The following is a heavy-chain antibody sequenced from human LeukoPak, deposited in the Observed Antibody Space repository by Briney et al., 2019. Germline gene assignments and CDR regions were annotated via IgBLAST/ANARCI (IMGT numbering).Heavy chain of an antibody. J-gene: IGHJ4*02. CDR1: GYTFTGYY. CDR3: AASYDFWGGYLNHDY. Sequence: GASVKVSCKAPGYTFTGYYMHWVRQAPGQGLEWMGWINPSSGDTNYAQKLQGRVTMTRDTSISTAYMELSRLKSDDTAVYYCAASYDFWGGYLNHDYWGQGTLVTVSS. V-gene: IGHV1-2*02. CDR2: INPSSGDT. D-gene: IGHD3-3*01.